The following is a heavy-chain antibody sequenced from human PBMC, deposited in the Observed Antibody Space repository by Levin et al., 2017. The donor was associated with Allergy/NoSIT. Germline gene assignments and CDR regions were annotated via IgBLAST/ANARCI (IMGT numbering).Heavy chain of an antibody. V-gene: IGHV1-2*04. CDR3: AREGSNDPYYFYSLDV. D-gene: IGHD3-10*01. CDR1: GYSFTGHY. J-gene: IGHJ6*02. CDR2: INPNSGGT. Sequence: GASVKVSCKASGYSFTGHYMYWVRQAPGQGLEWMGWINPNSGGTNYAQKFKGWVTMTRDTSTNTIYMELRRLKSDDTAVYYCAREGSNDPYYFYSLDVWGQGTTVTVSS.